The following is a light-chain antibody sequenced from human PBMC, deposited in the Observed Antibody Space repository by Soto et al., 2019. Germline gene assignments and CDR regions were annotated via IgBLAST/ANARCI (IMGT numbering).Light chain of an antibody. CDR2: GAS. Sequence: ETVITQSPATLSVSPGQRATLSCRASQSVSNYVAWYQQTPGQAPRLLFFGASNRATGIPDRFSGRRSGTDFTLTIRRLEAEDFAVYCCQQFGSSGTFGQGTKVDIK. CDR1: QSVSNY. V-gene: IGKV3-20*01. J-gene: IGKJ1*01. CDR3: QQFGSSGT.